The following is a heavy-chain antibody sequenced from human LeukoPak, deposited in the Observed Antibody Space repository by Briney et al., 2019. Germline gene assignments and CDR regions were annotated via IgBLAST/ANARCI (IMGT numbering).Heavy chain of an antibody. J-gene: IGHJ6*03. CDR2: ISSSGSTI. CDR1: GFTFSDYY. Sequence: GGSLRLSCAASGFTFSDYYMSWIRQAPGKGLEGVSYISSSGSTIYYADSVKGRFTISRDNAKNSLYLQMNSLRAEDTAVYYCARDPPPGSYSYYYYYMDVWGKGTTVTVSS. V-gene: IGHV3-11*01. CDR3: ARDPPPGSYSYYYYYMDV. D-gene: IGHD1-26*01.